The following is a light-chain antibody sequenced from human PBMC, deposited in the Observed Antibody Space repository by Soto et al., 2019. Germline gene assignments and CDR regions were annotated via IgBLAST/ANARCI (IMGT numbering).Light chain of an antibody. CDR3: QAYDYSLTASV. Sequence: QSALTQPPSASGSPGQSVTISCTGTSSDVGGYNYVSWYQQHPGKAPKLMICEVSKRPSGVPDRFSASKSGNTASLTVSGLQAEDEADYYCQAYDYSLTASVFGGGTQLTVL. CDR2: EVS. CDR1: SSDVGGYNY. J-gene: IGLJ3*02. V-gene: IGLV2-8*01.